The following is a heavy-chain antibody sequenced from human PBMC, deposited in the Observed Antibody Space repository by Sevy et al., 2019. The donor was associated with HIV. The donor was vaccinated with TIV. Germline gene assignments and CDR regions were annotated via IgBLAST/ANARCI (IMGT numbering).Heavy chain of an antibody. CDR3: TRWKAAQSIFDY. J-gene: IGHJ4*02. D-gene: IGHD6-13*01. Sequence: GGSLRLSCTAPGFTFGDYCMSWVRQAPGKGLEWVAFLKSDVYGGTVDHAASVRGRFVISRDDSKTIAYLQMNDLKTEDTGVYYCTRWKAAQSIFDYWGQGALVTVS. V-gene: IGHV3-49*04. CDR1: GFTFGDYC. CDR2: LKSDVYGGTV.